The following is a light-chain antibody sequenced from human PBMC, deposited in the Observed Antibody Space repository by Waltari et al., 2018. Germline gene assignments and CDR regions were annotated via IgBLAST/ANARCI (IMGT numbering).Light chain of an antibody. CDR1: QGISNY. CDR3: QKYNSAPRT. Sequence: DIQMTQSPSSLSASVGDRVTITCRANQGISNYLAWYQEKPGKVPKLLIYAASTLQSGVPCLVSGSGSGTEFTLTISSLQPEDVATYYCQKYNSAPRTFGQGTKVEIK. J-gene: IGKJ1*01. CDR2: AAS. V-gene: IGKV1-27*01.